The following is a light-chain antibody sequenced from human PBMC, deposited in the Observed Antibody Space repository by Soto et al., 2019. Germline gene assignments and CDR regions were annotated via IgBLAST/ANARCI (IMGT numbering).Light chain of an antibody. Sequence: IVLTQSPATLSLSPGERATLSSMAIQSVGSYLSWYQHKLGQAPSLLIYDASNRATGIPARFSGSGSGTDFTLTISSLEPEDFAVYFGQQRSNWLTFGGGTKVEIK. V-gene: IGKV3-11*01. CDR2: DAS. CDR1: QSVGSY. J-gene: IGKJ4*01. CDR3: QQRSNWLT.